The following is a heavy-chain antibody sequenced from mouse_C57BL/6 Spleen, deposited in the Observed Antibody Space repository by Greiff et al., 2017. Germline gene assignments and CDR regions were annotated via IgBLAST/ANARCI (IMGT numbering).Heavy chain of an antibody. CDR3: ARQGYYTLYYFDY. V-gene: IGHV5-6*01. Sequence: EVKLMESGGDLVKPGGSLKLSCAASGFTFSSYGMSWVRQTPDKRLEWVATISSGGSYTYYPDSVKGRFTISRDNAKNTLYLQMSSLKSEDTAMYYCARQGYYTLYYFDYWGQGTTLTVSS. D-gene: IGHD2-12*01. CDR2: ISSGGSYT. CDR1: GFTFSSYG. J-gene: IGHJ2*01.